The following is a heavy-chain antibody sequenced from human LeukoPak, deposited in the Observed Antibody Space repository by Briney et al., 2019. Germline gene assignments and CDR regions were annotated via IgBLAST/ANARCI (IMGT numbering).Heavy chain of an antibody. D-gene: IGHD6-19*01. CDR1: GGSFSGYY. V-gene: IGHV4-34*01. CDR2: INHSGST. Sequence: KASETLSLTCAVYGGSFSGYYWSWIRQPPGKGLEWIGEINHSGSTNYNPSLKSRVTISVDTSKNQFSLKLSSVTAADTAVYYCARGEDIAVAGTHYFDYWGQGTLVTVSS. CDR3: ARGEDIAVAGTHYFDY. J-gene: IGHJ4*02.